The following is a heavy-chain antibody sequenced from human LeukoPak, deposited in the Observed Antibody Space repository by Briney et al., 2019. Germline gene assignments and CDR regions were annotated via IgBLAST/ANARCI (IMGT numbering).Heavy chain of an antibody. CDR3: ARHFRRDYPDSGSSQYFHYIDV. CDR1: GGSMSDHY. J-gene: IGHJ6*03. V-gene: IGHV4-4*09. CDR2: IYATGNT. Sequence: PSGTLSLTCAVSGGSMSDHYWSWIRQTPGTTLEWIGYIYATGNTNYNPSLKGRVTISLDTSKNHFSLRLCSVTAADTALYYCARHFRRDYPDSGSSQYFHYIDVWGKGTTVTVSS. D-gene: IGHD3-10*01.